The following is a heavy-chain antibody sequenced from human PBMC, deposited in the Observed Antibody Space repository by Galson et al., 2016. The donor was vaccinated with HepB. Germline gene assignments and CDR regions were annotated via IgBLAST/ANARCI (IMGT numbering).Heavy chain of an antibody. Sequence: SLRLSCAASGFTFSNYAMNWVRQAPGTGLEWVAVISYDGSNKYYADPVKGRFTISRDNSKNTLYLQMNSLRAEDTAVYYCARDTRPYSNLRHGMDVWGQGTTVTVSS. CDR3: ARDTRPYSNLRHGMDV. J-gene: IGHJ6*02. CDR2: ISYDGSNK. CDR1: GFTFSNYA. V-gene: IGHV3-30-3*01. D-gene: IGHD4-11*01.